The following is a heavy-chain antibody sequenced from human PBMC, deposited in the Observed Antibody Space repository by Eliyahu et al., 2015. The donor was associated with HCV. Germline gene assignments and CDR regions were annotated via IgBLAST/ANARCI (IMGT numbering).Heavy chain of an antibody. CDR2: IKPDGSER. CDR1: NGLW. Sequence: GGGLVQPGGSLRLSCAPANGLWMGWVRQALGKGLEWVASIKPDGSERYYIDSVKGRFTISRDSAKNSLYLQMNSLIAEDAGVYYCARGHYSNGWGQGTLVTVSS. D-gene: IGHD5-18*01. CDR3: ARGHYSNG. V-gene: IGHV3-7*01. J-gene: IGHJ4*02.